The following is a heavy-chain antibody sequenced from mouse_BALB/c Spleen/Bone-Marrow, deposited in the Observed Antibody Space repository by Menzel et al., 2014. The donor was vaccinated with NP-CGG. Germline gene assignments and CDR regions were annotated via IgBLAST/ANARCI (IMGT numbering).Heavy chain of an antibody. Sequence: QVQLQQSGAELARPGASVKLSCKASGYTFTDYYINWVKQRTGQGLEWIGEIYPGSGNTYYNEKFEGKATLTADKSSSTAYMQLSSLTSEDSAVYFCAREGDPGAWFAYWGQGTLVTVSA. V-gene: IGHV1-77*01. J-gene: IGHJ3*01. CDR3: AREGDPGAWFAY. D-gene: IGHD3-3*01. CDR1: GYTFTDYY. CDR2: IYPGSGNT.